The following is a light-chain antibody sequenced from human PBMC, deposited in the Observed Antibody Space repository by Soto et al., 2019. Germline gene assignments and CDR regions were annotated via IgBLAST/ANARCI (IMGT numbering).Light chain of an antibody. J-gene: IGLJ1*01. Sequence: QSALTQPASVSGSPGQSITISCTGSSSDVGAYNFVSWYQHHPGKAPKLILYEVTTRPSGVSSRFSGSKSGNTASLTISGLQADDEANYYCSSYTSSNTRYVFGTGTKVTVL. V-gene: IGLV2-14*01. CDR2: EVT. CDR3: SSYTSSNTRYV. CDR1: SSDVGAYNF.